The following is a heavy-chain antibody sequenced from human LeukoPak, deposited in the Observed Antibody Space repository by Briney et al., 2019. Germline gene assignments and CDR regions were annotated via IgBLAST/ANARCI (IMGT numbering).Heavy chain of an antibody. CDR3: ARGWSYYDY. J-gene: IGHJ4*02. V-gene: IGHV4-34*01. D-gene: IGHD3-3*01. CDR2: INHSGST. CDR1: GGSFSGYY. Sequence: SETLSLTCAVYGGSFSGYYWSWIRQPPGKGLEWIGEINHSGSTNYNPSLKSRVTISVDTPKNQFSLKLSSVTAADTAVYYCARGWSYYDYWGQGTLVTVSS.